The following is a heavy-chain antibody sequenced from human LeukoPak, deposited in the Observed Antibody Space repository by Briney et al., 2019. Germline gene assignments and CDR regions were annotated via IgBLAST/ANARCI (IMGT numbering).Heavy chain of an antibody. Sequence: SETLSLTCTVSGGFISSYYWSWIRQPPGKGLEWIGYIYYSRTTEYNPSLKGRVTISADTSKNQFSLKLNSVTAADTAVYYCVGRQWELQYFDLWGRGTLVAVSS. J-gene: IGHJ2*01. D-gene: IGHD1-26*01. CDR1: GGFISSYY. V-gene: IGHV4-59*01. CDR3: VGRQWELQYFDL. CDR2: IYYSRTT.